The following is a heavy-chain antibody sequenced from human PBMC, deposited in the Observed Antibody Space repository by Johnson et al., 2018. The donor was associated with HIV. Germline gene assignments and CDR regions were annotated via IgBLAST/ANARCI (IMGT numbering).Heavy chain of an antibody. V-gene: IGHV3-23*04. Sequence: VQLVESGGGLAQPGGSLRLSCAASEFTFSSYAMSWVRQAPGKGLEWVSGISGSGGSTDYADSVKGRFTISRDNSKNTLYLQMNSLTAEDTAVYYCARGVKHQLSVFDAFGSWGQGTMVTVSS. CDR3: ARGVKHQLSVFDAFGS. D-gene: IGHD1-1*01. J-gene: IGHJ3*02. CDR1: EFTFSSYA. CDR2: ISGSGGST.